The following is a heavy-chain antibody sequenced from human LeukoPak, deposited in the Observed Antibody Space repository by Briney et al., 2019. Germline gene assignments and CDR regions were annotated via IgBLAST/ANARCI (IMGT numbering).Heavy chain of an antibody. CDR3: ARDESSRYYDFWSGYSAFDY. D-gene: IGHD3-3*01. CDR1: GFTFSSYA. CDR2: ISSNGGST. J-gene: IGHJ4*02. V-gene: IGHV3-64*01. Sequence: GSLRLSCAASGFTFSSYAMHWVRQAPGRGLEYVSAISSNGGSTYYANSVKGRFTISRDNSKNTLYLQMGSLRAEDMAVYYCARDESSRYYDFWSGYSAFDYWGQGTLVTVSS.